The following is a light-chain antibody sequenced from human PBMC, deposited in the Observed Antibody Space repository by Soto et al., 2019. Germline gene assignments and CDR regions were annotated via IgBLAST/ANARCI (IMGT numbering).Light chain of an antibody. J-gene: IGLJ1*01. CDR3: QSYDSSLSGYV. CDR2: ANI. Sequence: SVLTQPPSVSGAPGQRVTISCTGSSSNIGAGYDVHWYQQFPGTAPKLLIYANINRPSGVSDRFSGSKSGTSASLAITGLQTEDEADYYCQSYDSSLSGYVFGIGTKLTVL. CDR1: SSNIGAGYD. V-gene: IGLV1-40*01.